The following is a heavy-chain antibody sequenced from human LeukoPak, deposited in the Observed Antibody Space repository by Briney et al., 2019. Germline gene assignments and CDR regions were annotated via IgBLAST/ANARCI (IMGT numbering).Heavy chain of an antibody. J-gene: IGHJ4*02. Sequence: GGSLRLSCAASGFTFSDYYMSWIRQAPGKGLEWVSYISRGGSTTYYADSVKGRFTVSRDNAKNSLYLQMNSLRAEDTAVYYCATHPGEHWFGYLQLWGQGTLVTVSS. CDR1: GFTFSDYY. V-gene: IGHV3-11*04. CDR3: ATHPGEHWFGYLQL. CDR2: ISRGGSTT. D-gene: IGHD3-10*01.